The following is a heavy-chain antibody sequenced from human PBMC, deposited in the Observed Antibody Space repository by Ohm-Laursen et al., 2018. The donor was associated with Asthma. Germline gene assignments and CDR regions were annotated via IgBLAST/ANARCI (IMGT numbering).Heavy chain of an antibody. J-gene: IGHJ6*02. V-gene: IGHV3-53*01. CDR3: ASLPYGDYIHVVDD. D-gene: IGHD4-17*01. CDR2: IYSGGST. Sequence: GSLRLSCAASGFTVSSNYMSWVRQAPGKGLEWVSVIYSGGSTYYADSVKGRFTISRDNSKNTLYLQMNSLRAEDTAVYYCASLPYGDYIHVVDDWGQGTTVTVSS. CDR1: GFTVSSNY.